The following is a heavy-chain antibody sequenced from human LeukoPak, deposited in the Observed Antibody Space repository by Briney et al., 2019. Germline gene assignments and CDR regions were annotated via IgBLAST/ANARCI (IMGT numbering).Heavy chain of an antibody. D-gene: IGHD5-12*01. J-gene: IGHJ5*02. CDR1: GYTFTGYY. CDR3: ARDRGYSGYGWFDP. CDR2: INPNSGGT. Sequence: ASVKVSCKASGYTFTGYYMHWVRQAPGQGLEWMGWINPNSGGTNYAQKLQGRVTMTTDTSTSTAYMELRSLRSDDTAVYYCARDRGYSGYGWFDPWGQGTLVTVSS. V-gene: IGHV1-2*02.